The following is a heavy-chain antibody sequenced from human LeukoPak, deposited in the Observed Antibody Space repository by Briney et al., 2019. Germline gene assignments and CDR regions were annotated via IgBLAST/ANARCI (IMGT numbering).Heavy chain of an antibody. D-gene: IGHD6-13*01. CDR2: ISWNSGSI. V-gene: IGHV3-9*01. Sequence: PGRSLRLSCAASGFTFDDYAMHWVRQAPGKGLEWVSGISWNSGSIGYADSVKGRFTISRDNAKNSLYLQMNSLRADDTALYYCAKDPTGYSSSWYGGGYFDYWGQGILVTVSS. CDR3: AKDPTGYSSSWYGGGYFDY. J-gene: IGHJ4*02. CDR1: GFTFDDYA.